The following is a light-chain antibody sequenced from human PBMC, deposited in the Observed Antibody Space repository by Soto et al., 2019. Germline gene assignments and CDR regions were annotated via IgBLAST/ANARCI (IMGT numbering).Light chain of an antibody. CDR2: DVS. Sequence: QSVLTQPPSVSGSPGQSVAITCTGTSSDVGSSNGVSWYQQPPGTAPKLMIYDVSNRPSGVPDRFSGSKSGNTASLTISGLQAEDEADYYCSSYTTSSTYVFGTGTKVTVL. V-gene: IGLV2-18*02. CDR1: SSDVGSSNG. J-gene: IGLJ1*01. CDR3: SSYTTSSTYV.